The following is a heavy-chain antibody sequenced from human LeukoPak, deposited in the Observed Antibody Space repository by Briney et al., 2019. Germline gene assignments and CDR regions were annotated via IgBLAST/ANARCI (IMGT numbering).Heavy chain of an antibody. CDR1: GYTFTTYD. J-gene: IGHJ5*02. D-gene: IGHD2-8*01. V-gene: IGHV1-8*01. Sequence: ASVKVSCKAAGYTFTTYDINWVRQATGQGLEWMGWMNPNSGNTGYAQKFQGRVTMTRNTSISTAYMELSSLRSEDTAVYYCARSSDLGYCTNGVCYSNWFDPWGQGTLVTVSS. CDR2: MNPNSGNT. CDR3: ARSSDLGYCTNGVCYSNWFDP.